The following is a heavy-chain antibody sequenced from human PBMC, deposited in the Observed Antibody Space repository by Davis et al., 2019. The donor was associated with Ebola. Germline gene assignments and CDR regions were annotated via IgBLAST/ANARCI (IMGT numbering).Heavy chain of an antibody. CDR1: GFPLRSYW. V-gene: IGHV3-7*01. CDR2: IKQDGSEK. D-gene: IGHD2-15*01. Sequence: ESLKIPCVAPGFPLRSYWMSWVRQAPGKGLERVANIKQDGSEKYYVDSVKGRITISRDNAKNSLYLQMNSLRAEDTAVYYCARGPPEDVVVVVVAADYWGQGTLVTVSS. CDR3: ARGPPEDVVVVVVAADY. J-gene: IGHJ4*02.